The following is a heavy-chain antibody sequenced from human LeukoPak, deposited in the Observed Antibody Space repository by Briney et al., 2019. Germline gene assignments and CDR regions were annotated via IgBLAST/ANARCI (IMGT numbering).Heavy chain of an antibody. Sequence: GGSLRLSCAASGFTFSSYAMNWVRQAPGKGLEWVSGISSSGGSTYYADSVKGRFTISRDNSKNTLYLQMNSLRAEDTAVYYCAKVQSHDSSGFDYWGQGTLVTVSS. V-gene: IGHV3-23*01. CDR3: AKVQSHDSSGFDY. D-gene: IGHD3-22*01. J-gene: IGHJ4*02. CDR1: GFTFSSYA. CDR2: ISSSGGST.